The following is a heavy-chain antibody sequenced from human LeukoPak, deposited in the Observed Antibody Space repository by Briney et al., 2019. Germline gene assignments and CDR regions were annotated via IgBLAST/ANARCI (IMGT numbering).Heavy chain of an antibody. D-gene: IGHD1-14*01. CDR2: IYYGGST. V-gene: IGHV4-39*01. CDR3: VRHISRETIDY. Sequence: PSETLSLTCTVSGGSLSSNSYFWGWVRQPPGKGLDWIGIIYYGGSTYYNPSLKSRVTISVDTSKKQLSLKLSSVTAADTAIYYCVRHISRETIDYWGQGTLVTVSS. CDR1: GGSLSSNSYF. J-gene: IGHJ4*02.